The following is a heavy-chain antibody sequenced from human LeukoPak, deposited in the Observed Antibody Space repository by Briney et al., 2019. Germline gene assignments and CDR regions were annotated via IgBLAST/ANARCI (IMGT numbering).Heavy chain of an antibody. CDR2: IKQDGSEK. CDR3: ARDFFYYYGSGSYYNAVDY. V-gene: IGHV3-7*01. CDR1: GFSFSSYW. Sequence: GGSLRLFCAATGFSFSSYWMSWVRQAPGKGLEWVANIKQDGSEKYYVDSVKGRFTISRDNAKNSLYLQMNSLRAEDTAVYYCARDFFYYYGSGSYYNAVDYWGQGTLVTVSS. J-gene: IGHJ4*02. D-gene: IGHD3-10*01.